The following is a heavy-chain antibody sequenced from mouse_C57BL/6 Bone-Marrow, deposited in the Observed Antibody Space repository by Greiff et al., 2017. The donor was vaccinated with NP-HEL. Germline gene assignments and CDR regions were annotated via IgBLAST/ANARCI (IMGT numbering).Heavy chain of an antibody. Sequence: EVKLEESEGGLVQPGSSMKLSCTASGFTFSDYYMAWVRQVPEKGLEWVANINYDGSSTYYLDSLKSRFIIPRDNAKNILYLQMSSLKSEDTATYYCAREIYYGNYGAMDYWGQGTSVTVSS. CDR3: AREIYYGNYGAMDY. J-gene: IGHJ4*01. V-gene: IGHV5-16*01. CDR1: GFTFSDYY. D-gene: IGHD2-1*01. CDR2: INYDGSST.